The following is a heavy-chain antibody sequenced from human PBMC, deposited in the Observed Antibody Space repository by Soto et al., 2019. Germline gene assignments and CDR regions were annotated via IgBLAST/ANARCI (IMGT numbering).Heavy chain of an antibody. V-gene: IGHV1-46*01. CDR1: GYTFTSYN. CDR2: INPRGFFT. J-gene: IGHJ5*02. CDR3: ATAAGRFGELFWFDP. Sequence: QVQLVQSGAEVKKPGASVKVSCKASGYTFTSYNIHWVRQAPGQGLEWVGMINPRGFFTTYAQKFRGRVTMTGDTSTSVVYKELTNLRSEDTAMYYCATAAGRFGELFWFDPWGQGTLVSVSS. D-gene: IGHD3-10*01.